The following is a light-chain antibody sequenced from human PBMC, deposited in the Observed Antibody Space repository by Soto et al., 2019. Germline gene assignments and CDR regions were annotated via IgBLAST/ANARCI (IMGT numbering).Light chain of an antibody. CDR1: ESISRN. CDR3: QQSYSTLSLT. J-gene: IGKJ5*01. Sequence: DIQMTQSPSSLSASVGDRVTITCRASESISRNLNWYQQKPGKAPKGLIHAASSLQNGVPSRVSGRGSGTDFTLAISNLQPEDFATYYWQQSYSTLSLTFGQGTGLGMK. V-gene: IGKV1-39*01. CDR2: AAS.